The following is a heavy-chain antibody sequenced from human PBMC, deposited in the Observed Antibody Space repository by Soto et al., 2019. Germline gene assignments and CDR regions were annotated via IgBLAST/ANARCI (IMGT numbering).Heavy chain of an antibody. J-gene: IGHJ4*02. Sequence: QITLKASGPTLVKPTQTLTLTCTFSGFSLSTSGVGVGWIRQPPGKALERLALIYWDDVKRYSPSLKSRLTITKDTSKNQVVRTVTDMDPVDTATYYCAHRRPENYDLWSGYYDYWGQGTLVTVSS. CDR1: GFSLSTSGVG. V-gene: IGHV2-5*02. CDR2: IYWDDVK. CDR3: AHRRPENYDLWSGYYDY. D-gene: IGHD3-3*01.